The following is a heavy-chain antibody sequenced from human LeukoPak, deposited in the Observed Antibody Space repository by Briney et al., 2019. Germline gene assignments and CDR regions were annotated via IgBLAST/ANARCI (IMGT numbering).Heavy chain of an antibody. CDR3: ARCRSPMIVGVIHFDY. V-gene: IGHV1-2*06. D-gene: IGHD3-22*01. CDR2: INPNSGGT. Sequence: ASVKVSCKASGYTFTGYYMDWVRQAPGQGLEWMGRINPNSGGTNYSQKFQGRVTMTRDTSISTAYMELSRLRSDDAAVYYCARCRSPMIVGVIHFDYGGQGTLVTVSS. CDR1: GYTFTGYY. J-gene: IGHJ4*02.